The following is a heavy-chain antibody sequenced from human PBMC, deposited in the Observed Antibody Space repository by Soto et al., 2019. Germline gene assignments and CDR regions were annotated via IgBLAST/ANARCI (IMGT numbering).Heavy chain of an antibody. Sequence: SETLSITCTVSGGSISSYYWSWIRQHPGKGLEWIGYIYYSGSTNYNPSLKSRVTISVDTSKNQFSLKLSSVTAADTAVYYCARTYDDSGPNSGGYGFDIWGQGTMVTVSS. J-gene: IGHJ3*02. CDR2: IYYSGST. V-gene: IGHV4-59*01. CDR1: GGSISSYY. CDR3: ARTYDDSGPNSGGYGFDI. D-gene: IGHD3-22*01.